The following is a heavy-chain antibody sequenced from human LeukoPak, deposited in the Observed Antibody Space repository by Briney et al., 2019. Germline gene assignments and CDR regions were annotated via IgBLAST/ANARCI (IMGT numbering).Heavy chain of an antibody. D-gene: IGHD1-26*01. V-gene: IGHV3-30*03. J-gene: IGHJ4*02. CDR1: GFNFRSFG. CDR2: VSFERNDK. Sequence: GGSLRLSCAASGFNFRSFGFHWVRQAPGKGLEWLAIVSFERNDKYYADSVKGRFTISGDESKNTLYVQMNSLRSDDTAVYYCARDPLRRGTSYLDNWGQGTLVTVAS. CDR3: ARDPLRRGTSYLDN.